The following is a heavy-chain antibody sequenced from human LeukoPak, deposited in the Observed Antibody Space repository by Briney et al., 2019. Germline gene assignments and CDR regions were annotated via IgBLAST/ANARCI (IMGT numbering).Heavy chain of an antibody. V-gene: IGHV4-59*08. J-gene: IGHJ4*02. CDR2: IYYSGST. D-gene: IGHD1-1*01. CDR3: AGRTDSPNSFDY. CDR1: GRSISSYY. Sequence: SETLSLTCTVSGRSISSYYWNWIRQPPGKGLEWIGFIYYSGSTNYNPSLKSRVTISVDTSKKQISLKLSSVTAADTAVYYCAGRTDSPNSFDYWGQGTLVTVSS.